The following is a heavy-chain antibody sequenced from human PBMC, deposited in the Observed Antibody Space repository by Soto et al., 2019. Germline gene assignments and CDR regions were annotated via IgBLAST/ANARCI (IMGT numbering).Heavy chain of an antibody. V-gene: IGHV3-74*01. D-gene: IGHD5-18*01. CDR3: ARDGGYSYGSDAFDI. Sequence: EVQLVESGGGLVQPGGSLRLSCAASGFTFSSYWMHWVRQAPGKGLVWVSRINSDGSSTSYADSVKGRFNISRDNAKNTLYLQMNSLRAEDTAVYYCARDGGYSYGSDAFDIWGQGTMVTVSS. J-gene: IGHJ3*02. CDR2: INSDGSST. CDR1: GFTFSSYW.